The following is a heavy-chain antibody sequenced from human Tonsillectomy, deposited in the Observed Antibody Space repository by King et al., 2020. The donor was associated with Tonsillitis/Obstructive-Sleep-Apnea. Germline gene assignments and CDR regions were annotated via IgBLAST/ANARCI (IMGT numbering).Heavy chain of an antibody. J-gene: IGHJ4*02. V-gene: IGHV3-30*18. CDR3: AKDGGGYSGYDYDWEPWFPPDY. CDR1: GFTFSSYG. D-gene: IGHD5-12*01. Sequence: VQLVESGGGVVQPGRSLRLSCAASGFTFSSYGMHWVRQAPGKGLEWVAVISYDGSNKYYADSVKGRFTISRDNSKNTLYLQMNSLRAEDTAVYYCAKDGGGYSGYDYDWEPWFPPDYWGQGTLVTVSS. CDR2: ISYDGSNK.